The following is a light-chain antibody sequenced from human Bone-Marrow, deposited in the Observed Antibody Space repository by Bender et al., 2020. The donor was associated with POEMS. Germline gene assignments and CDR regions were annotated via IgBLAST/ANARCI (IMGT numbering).Light chain of an antibody. CDR3: QAWDTYSVI. Sequence: SYEVTQPPSVSVSPGQTASITCSGDRLEDKYVAWYQQKPGQSPVLVIYQDTKRPSGIPERFSGSNSGNTATLTISGTQAMDEADYYCQAWDTYSVIFGGGTKLTVL. V-gene: IGLV3-1*01. CDR1: RLEDKY. J-gene: IGLJ2*01. CDR2: QDT.